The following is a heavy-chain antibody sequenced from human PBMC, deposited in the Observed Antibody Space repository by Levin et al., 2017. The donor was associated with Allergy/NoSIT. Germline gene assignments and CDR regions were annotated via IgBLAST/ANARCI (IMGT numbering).Heavy chain of an antibody. D-gene: IGHD3-10*01. CDR1: GGSFSGYY. CDR3: AILHMVRGRAFDI. V-gene: IGHV4-34*01. Sequence: PSETLSLTCAVYGGSFSGYYWSWIRQPPGKGLEWIGEINHSGSTNYNPSLKSRVTISVDTSKNQFSLKLSSVTAADTAVYYCAILHMVRGRAFDIWGQGTMVTVSS. CDR2: INHSGST. J-gene: IGHJ3*02.